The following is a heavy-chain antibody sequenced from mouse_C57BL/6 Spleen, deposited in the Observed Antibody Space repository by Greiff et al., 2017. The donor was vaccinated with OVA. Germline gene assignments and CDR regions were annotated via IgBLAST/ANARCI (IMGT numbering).Heavy chain of an antibody. CDR3: TLYDYDDGGYYFDY. CDR1: GFTFSDAW. J-gene: IGHJ2*01. D-gene: IGHD2-4*01. CDR2: IRNKANNHAT. Sequence: EVMLVESGGGLVQPGGSMKLSCAASGFTFSDAWMDWVRQSPEKGLEWVAEIRNKANNHATYYAESVKGRFTISRDDSKSSVYLQMNSLRAEDTGMYYCTLYDYDDGGYYFDYWGQGTTLTVSS. V-gene: IGHV6-6*01.